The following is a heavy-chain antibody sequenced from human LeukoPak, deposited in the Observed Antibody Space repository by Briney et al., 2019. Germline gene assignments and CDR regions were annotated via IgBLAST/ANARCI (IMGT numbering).Heavy chain of an antibody. Sequence: ASVKVSCKASGYSFTNKHMHWVRQAPGQGLEWMGIINPRGGDINYAQKFQGRVTMTSDTSTSTVYMEMSSLRSEDTAVYYCARECCGGWYAHRGIDLDYWGQGTLVGVSS. CDR1: GYSFTNKH. CDR2: INPRGGDI. J-gene: IGHJ4*02. V-gene: IGHV1-46*01. CDR3: ARECCGGWYAHRGIDLDY. D-gene: IGHD6-19*01.